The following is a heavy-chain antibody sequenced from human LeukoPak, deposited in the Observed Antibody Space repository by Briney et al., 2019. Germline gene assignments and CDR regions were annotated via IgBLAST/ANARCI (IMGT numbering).Heavy chain of an antibody. CDR2: INTNTGNP. J-gene: IGHJ3*02. CDR1: GHTFTSYA. V-gene: IGHV7-4-1*02. CDR3: ARVRSGWPHDAFDI. D-gene: IGHD6-19*01. Sequence: GASVKVSCKASGHTFTSYAMNWVRQAPGQGLEWMGWINTNTGNPTYAQGFTGRFVFSLDTSVSTAYPQISSLKAEDTAVYYCARVRSGWPHDAFDIWGQGTMVTVFS.